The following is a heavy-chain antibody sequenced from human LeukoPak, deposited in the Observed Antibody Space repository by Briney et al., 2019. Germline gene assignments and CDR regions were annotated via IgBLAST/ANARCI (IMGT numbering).Heavy chain of an antibody. V-gene: IGHV1-24*01. CDR2: FDPEDGEDGET. CDR1: GYSLLEVA. J-gene: IGHJ4*02. CDR3: AMTDRYAGRPFDY. Sequence: ASVKVSCKLSGYSLLEVAMHWVRQAPGKGLEWVGSFDPEDGEDGETHYGQRFQGRVTMTEDASTDTAYMELNSLRSEDTAVYYCAMTDRYAGRPFDYWGQGTLVTVSS. D-gene: IGHD3-9*01.